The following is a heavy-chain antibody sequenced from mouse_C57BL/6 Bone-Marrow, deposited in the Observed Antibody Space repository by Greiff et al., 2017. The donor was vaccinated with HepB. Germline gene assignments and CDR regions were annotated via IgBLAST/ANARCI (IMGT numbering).Heavy chain of an antibody. Sequence: EVQVVESEGGLVQPGSSMKLSCTASGFTFSDYYMAWVRQVPEKGLEWVANINYDGSSTYYLDSLKSRFIISRDNAKNILYLQMSSLKSEDTATYYCACYYKGAMDYWGQGTSVTVSS. V-gene: IGHV5-16*01. CDR2: INYDGSST. D-gene: IGHD2-3*01. J-gene: IGHJ4*01. CDR1: GFTFSDYY. CDR3: ACYYKGAMDY.